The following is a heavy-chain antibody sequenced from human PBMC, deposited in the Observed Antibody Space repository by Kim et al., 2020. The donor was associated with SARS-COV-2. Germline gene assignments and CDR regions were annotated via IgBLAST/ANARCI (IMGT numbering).Heavy chain of an antibody. CDR2: ISAYNGNT. J-gene: IGHJ6*03. V-gene: IGHV1-18*01. D-gene: IGHD3-3*01. CDR3: ARDRAYYDFWSGFGLDYYYYYMDV. CDR1: GYTFTSYG. Sequence: ASVKVSCKASGYTFTSYGISWVRQAPGQGLEWMGWISAYNGNTNYAQKLQGRVTMTTDTSTSTAYMELRSLRSDDTAVYYCARDRAYYDFWSGFGLDYYYYYMDVWGKGTTVTVSS.